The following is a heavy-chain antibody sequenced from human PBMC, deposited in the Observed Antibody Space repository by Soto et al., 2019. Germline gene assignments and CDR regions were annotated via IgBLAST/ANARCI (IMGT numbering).Heavy chain of an antibody. CDR3: ARDRGEYSYGEPTIDY. CDR1: GFTFSSYS. J-gene: IGHJ4*02. V-gene: IGHV3-48*02. CDR2: ISSSSSTI. D-gene: IGHD5-18*01. Sequence: EVQLVESGGGLVQPGGSLRLSCAASGFTFSSYSMNWVRQAPGKGLEWVSYISSSSSTIYYADSVKGRFTISRDNAKNPPYLPMNSLRDEDTAVYYCARDRGEYSYGEPTIDYWGQGTLVTVSS.